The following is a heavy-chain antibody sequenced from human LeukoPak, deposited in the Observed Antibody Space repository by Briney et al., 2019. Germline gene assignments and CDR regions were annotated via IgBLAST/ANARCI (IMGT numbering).Heavy chain of an antibody. Sequence: GGSLRLSCAVSGFTFADHAIHWVRQAPGKGLECVSLVSWDGGSRYYADSVRGRFTISRDNSKNSLYLQMNSLRTEDTALYYCAKDGGVGGAAYMDVWGKGTTVTVSS. J-gene: IGHJ6*03. CDR2: VSWDGGSR. V-gene: IGHV3-43*01. CDR1: GFTFADHA. CDR3: AKDGGVGGAAYMDV. D-gene: IGHD1-26*01.